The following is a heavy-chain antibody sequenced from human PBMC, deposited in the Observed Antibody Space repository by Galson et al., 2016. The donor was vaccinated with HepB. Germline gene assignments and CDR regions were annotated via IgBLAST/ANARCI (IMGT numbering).Heavy chain of an antibody. J-gene: IGHJ4*02. CDR1: GFTVSSNY. Sequence: SLRLSCAASGFTVSSNYMSWVRQAPGKGLEWVATLGNGPREAHYIDSVKGRFAISRDNSKNTLSLQMSSLRAEDTAIYYCAKDGQHPIDSWGQGTLVTVSS. CDR2: LGNGPREA. CDR3: AKDGQHPIDS. V-gene: IGHV3-23*01.